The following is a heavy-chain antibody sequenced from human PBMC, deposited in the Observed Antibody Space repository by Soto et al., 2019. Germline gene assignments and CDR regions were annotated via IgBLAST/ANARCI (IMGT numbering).Heavy chain of an antibody. CDR3: AKRTDIVVPGMHYYYMDV. Sequence: EVHLLESGGALVQPGGSLRLSCAASGITLSSYPMNWVRQAPGKGLEWVSAISGRTYYADSVKGRFTISRDNPENTLFLEMNSLRAEDTAVYYCAKRTDIVVPGMHYYYMDVWGKGATVTVSS. J-gene: IGHJ6*03. D-gene: IGHD2-15*01. V-gene: IGHV3-23*01. CDR1: GITLSSYP. CDR2: ISGRT.